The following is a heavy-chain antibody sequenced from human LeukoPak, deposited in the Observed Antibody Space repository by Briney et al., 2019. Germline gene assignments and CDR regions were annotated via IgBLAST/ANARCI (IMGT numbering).Heavy chain of an antibody. Sequence: SETLSLTCTVSGGSISSGSYYWSWIRQPAGKGLEWIGRIYTSGSTNYNPSLKSRVTISVDTSKNQFSLKLSSVTAADTAVYYCARGGFGAKGLFGYGGQGTLATVSS. D-gene: IGHD3-3*01. V-gene: IGHV4-61*02. J-gene: IGHJ4*02. CDR2: IYTSGST. CDR1: GGSISSGSYY. CDR3: ARGGFGAKGLFGY.